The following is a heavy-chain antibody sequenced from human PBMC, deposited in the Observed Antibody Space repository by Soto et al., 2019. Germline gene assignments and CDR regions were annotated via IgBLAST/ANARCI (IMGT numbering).Heavy chain of an antibody. D-gene: IGHD2-2*01. J-gene: IGHJ6*02. CDR2: ISGSGGST. CDR3: AKDLGVVPAAYRTSVYYYYGMDV. Sequence: PSGSLRLSCAASGFTFSSYAMTWVRQAPGKGLEWVSLISGSGGSTYYADSVKGRFSISRDNSKNTLYLHMNSLRAEDTAVYYSAKDLGVVPAAYRTSVYYYYGMDVWGQGTTVTVSS. CDR1: GFTFSSYA. V-gene: IGHV3-23*01.